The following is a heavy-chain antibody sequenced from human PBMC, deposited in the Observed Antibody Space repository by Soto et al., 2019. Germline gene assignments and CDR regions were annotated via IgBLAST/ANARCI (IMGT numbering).Heavy chain of an antibody. CDR1: WFTLSTSGVG. CDR2: IYWDDDK. V-gene: IGHV2-5*02. J-gene: IGHJ6*02. Sequence: QITLKESGPTLVKPTQTLTLTCTFSWFTLSTSGVGVGWIRQPPRKALEWLALIYWDDDKRYSPSLKSRLTISKDTSKNQVVLTMTNMDPVDTATYYCAHHGYYSYGLDVWGQGTTVTVSS. CDR3: AHHGYYSYGLDV.